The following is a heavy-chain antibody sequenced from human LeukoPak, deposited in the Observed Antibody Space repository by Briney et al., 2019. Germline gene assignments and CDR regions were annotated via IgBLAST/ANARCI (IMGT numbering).Heavy chain of an antibody. CDR3: ARVVAGTTGDAFDI. D-gene: IGHD1-1*01. J-gene: IGHJ3*02. V-gene: IGHV4-59*01. Sequence: SETLSLTCTVSGGSLSSYYWSWIRQPPGKGLEWIGYIYYSGSTNYNPSLKSRVTISVDTSKNQFSLKLSSVTAADTAVYYCARVVAGTTGDAFDIWGQGTMVTVSS. CDR2: IYYSGST. CDR1: GGSLSSYY.